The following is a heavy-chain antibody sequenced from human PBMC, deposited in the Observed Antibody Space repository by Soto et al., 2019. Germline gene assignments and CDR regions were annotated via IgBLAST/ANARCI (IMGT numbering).Heavy chain of an antibody. CDR1: GGTFSSYA. CDR2: IIPIFGTA. Sequence: QVQLVQSGAEVKKPGSSVKVTCKASGGTFSSYAISWVRQAPGQGLEWMGGIIPIFGTANYAQKFQGRVTITADESTSTAYMELSSLRSEDTAVYYCAVVGYCSSTSCYKYFQHWGQGTLVTVSS. D-gene: IGHD2-2*02. V-gene: IGHV1-69*01. CDR3: AVVGYCSSTSCYKYFQH. J-gene: IGHJ1*01.